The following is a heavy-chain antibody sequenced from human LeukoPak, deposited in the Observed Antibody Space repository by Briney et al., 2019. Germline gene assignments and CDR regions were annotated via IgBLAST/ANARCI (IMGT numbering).Heavy chain of an antibody. D-gene: IGHD2-21*02. V-gene: IGHV1-69*13. CDR2: IIPIFGTA. J-gene: IGHJ3*02. Sequence: SVKVSCKASGGTFSSYAISWVRQAPGQGLEWMGGIIPIFGTANYAQKFQGRVTITADESTSTAYMELSSLRSEDTAVYYCARERPLPYAFDIWGQGTMVTVSS. CDR1: GGTFSSYA. CDR3: ARERPLPYAFDI.